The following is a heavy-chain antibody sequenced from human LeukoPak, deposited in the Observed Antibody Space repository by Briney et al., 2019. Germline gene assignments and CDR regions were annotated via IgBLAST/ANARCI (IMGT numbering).Heavy chain of an antibody. J-gene: IGHJ4*02. Sequence: GGSLRLPCAASGFTFSAYGMHWVRQAPGKGLEWVAVISYDGSNKYYADSVKGRFTISRDNSKNTLFLQMNSLRAEDTAVYYCAKNKVDTSSGWFAADYWGQGTLVTVSS. CDR2: ISYDGSNK. CDR1: GFTFSAYG. D-gene: IGHD6-19*01. CDR3: AKNKVDTSSGWFAADY. V-gene: IGHV3-30*18.